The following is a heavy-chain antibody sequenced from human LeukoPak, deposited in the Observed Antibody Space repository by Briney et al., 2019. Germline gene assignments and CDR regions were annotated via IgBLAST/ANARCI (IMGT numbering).Heavy chain of an antibody. CDR2: ISDSGGSR. J-gene: IGHJ4*02. Sequence: QTGGSLRHSCAASGFTFRIYAMSWVRQAPGKGLEWVSVISDSGGSRYHADSVKGRFTISRDNSKNTLYLQMNSLRAEDTAVYYCAKRVDSSGYYYLPYFDYWGQGTLVTVSS. D-gene: IGHD3-22*01. V-gene: IGHV3-23*01. CDR1: GFTFRIYA. CDR3: AKRVDSSGYYYLPYFDY.